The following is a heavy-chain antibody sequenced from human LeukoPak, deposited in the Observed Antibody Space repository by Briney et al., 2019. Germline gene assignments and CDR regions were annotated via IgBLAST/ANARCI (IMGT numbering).Heavy chain of an antibody. CDR3: ARGGYCSGGSCSVDY. CDR1: GYTFTSYG. D-gene: IGHD2-15*01. CDR2: ISAYNGNT. V-gene: IGHV1-18*01. J-gene: IGHJ4*02. Sequence: ASVKVSCKASGYTFTSYGISWVRQAPGQGLEWMGWISAYNGNTNYAQKLQGRDTMTTDTSASTAYMELRSLRSDDTAVYYCARGGYCSGGSCSVDYWGQGTLVTVSS.